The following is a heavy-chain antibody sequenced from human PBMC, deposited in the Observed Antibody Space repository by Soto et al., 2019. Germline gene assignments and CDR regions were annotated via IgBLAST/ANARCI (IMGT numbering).Heavy chain of an antibody. J-gene: IGHJ4*02. Sequence: GGSLIRSCAASGFTFSSYSMNWVRQAPGKGLEWVSSISRTSNYIYYTDSVKGRFTISRDNAKNSIYLQMNSLRAEDTATYYCASGVFGLVSPVIGGYWGQGTLVTVSS. CDR1: GFTFSSYS. CDR3: ASGVFGLVSPVIGGY. D-gene: IGHD3-3*01. CDR2: ISRTSNYI. V-gene: IGHV3-21*01.